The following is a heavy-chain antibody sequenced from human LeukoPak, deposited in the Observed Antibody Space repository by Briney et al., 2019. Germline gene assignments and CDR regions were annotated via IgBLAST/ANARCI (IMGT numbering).Heavy chain of an antibody. D-gene: IGHD6-13*01. Sequence: PGGSLGLSCAASGFTFSSYAMSWVRQAPGKGLEWVSAINGSGGSTYYADSVKGRFTISRDNSKNTLYLQMNSLRAEDTAVYYCAKDRSLLLIAAAGYWFDPWGQGTLVTVSS. CDR2: INGSGGST. J-gene: IGHJ5*02. CDR1: GFTFSSYA. V-gene: IGHV3-23*01. CDR3: AKDRSLLLIAAAGYWFDP.